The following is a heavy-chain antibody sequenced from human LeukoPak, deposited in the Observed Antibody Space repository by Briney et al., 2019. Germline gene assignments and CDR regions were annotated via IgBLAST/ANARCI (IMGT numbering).Heavy chain of an antibody. Sequence: GGSLRLTCAASGFTFSSYGMHWVRQAPGKGLEWVAFIRHDGSNKYYADSVKGRFTISRDNAKNSLYLQMNSLRAEDTAVYYCARVIRSDYGGNRRGDAFDIWGQGTMVTVSS. CDR2: IRHDGSNK. J-gene: IGHJ3*02. D-gene: IGHD4-23*01. V-gene: IGHV3-30*02. CDR3: ARVIRSDYGGNRRGDAFDI. CDR1: GFTFSSYG.